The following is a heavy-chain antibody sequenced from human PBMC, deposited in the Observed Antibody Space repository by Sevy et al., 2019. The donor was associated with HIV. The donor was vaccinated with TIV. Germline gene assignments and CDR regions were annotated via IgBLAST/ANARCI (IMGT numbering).Heavy chain of an antibody. Sequence: SETLSLTCTVSGGSISSSSYYWGWIRQPPGKGLEWIGSIYYSGSTYYNPSLKSRVTISADTSKNQFSLKLSSVTAADTAVYYCARQVHQFGVAVIAMANWFDPWGQGTLVTVSS. CDR1: GGSISSSSYY. V-gene: IGHV4-39*01. CDR3: ARQVHQFGVAVIAMANWFDP. J-gene: IGHJ5*02. D-gene: IGHD2-21*01. CDR2: IYYSGST.